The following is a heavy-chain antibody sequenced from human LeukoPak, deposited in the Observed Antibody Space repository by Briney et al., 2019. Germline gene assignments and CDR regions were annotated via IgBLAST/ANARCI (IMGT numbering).Heavy chain of an antibody. CDR3: ASGPYPAAGTDHQFDY. D-gene: IGHD2-2*01. CDR1: GASISSYY. J-gene: IGHJ4*02. V-gene: IGHV4-59*01. CDR2: IYYSGST. Sequence: SETLSLTCTVSGASISSYYWIWIRQPPGKGLEWIGYIYYSGSTHYNPSLKSRVTISVDTSKNQFSLKVTSVTAADTAVYYCASGPYPAAGTDHQFDYWGQGTLVTVSS.